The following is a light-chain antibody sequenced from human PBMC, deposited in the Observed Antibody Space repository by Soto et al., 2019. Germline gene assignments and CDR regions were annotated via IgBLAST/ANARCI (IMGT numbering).Light chain of an antibody. V-gene: IGKV4-1*01. CDR2: WAS. CDR3: QQYYSTAVA. J-gene: IGKJ4*01. Sequence: DIVMTQSPDSLAVSLGERATINCKSSQRVLYSSNNKNYLAWYQQKPGQPPKLLMYWASSRDSGVPDRFSGRESATVFPRTISRLQAEDGAIYYCQQYYSTAVAFGGGKKVEIK. CDR1: QRVLYSSNNKNY.